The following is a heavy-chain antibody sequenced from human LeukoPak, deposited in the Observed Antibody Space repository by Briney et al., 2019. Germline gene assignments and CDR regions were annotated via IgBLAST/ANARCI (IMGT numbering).Heavy chain of an antibody. D-gene: IGHD3-22*01. CDR2: INPNSGGT. Sequence: ASVKVSCKASGYTFTGYYMHWVRQAPGQGLEWMGRINPNSGGTNYAQKFQGRVTMTRDTSISTAYMELSRLRSDDTAVYYCARAIVVVTYDAFDIWGQRTMVTVSS. CDR1: GYTFTGYY. V-gene: IGHV1-2*06. CDR3: ARAIVVVTYDAFDI. J-gene: IGHJ3*02.